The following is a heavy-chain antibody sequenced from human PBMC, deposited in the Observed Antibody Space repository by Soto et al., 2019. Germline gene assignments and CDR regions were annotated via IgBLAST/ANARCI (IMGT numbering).Heavy chain of an antibody. CDR3: AKRERWLPDY. V-gene: IGHV3-30*18. J-gene: IGHJ4*02. Sequence: QVQLVESGGGVVQPGRYLRLSCAASGFTFSSYGMHWVRQAPGKGLEWVAVISYDGSNKYYADSVKGRFIISRDNSKNTLYLQMNSLRAEDTAVYYCAKRERWLPDYWGKGTLVTVTS. CDR2: ISYDGSNK. CDR1: GFTFSSYG. D-gene: IGHD5-12*01.